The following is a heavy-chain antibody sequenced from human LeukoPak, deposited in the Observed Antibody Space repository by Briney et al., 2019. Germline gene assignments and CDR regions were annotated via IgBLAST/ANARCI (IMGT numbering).Heavy chain of an antibody. CDR2: ISYDGSNK. CDR1: GFTFSSYA. V-gene: IGHV3-30-3*01. J-gene: IGHJ4*02. Sequence: GGSLRLSCAASGFTFSSYAMHWVRQAPGKGLEWVAVISYDGSNKYYADSVKGRFTISRDNSKNTLYLQMNSLRAEDTAVYYCARDHATALDYWGQGTLVTVSS. CDR3: ARDHATALDY. D-gene: IGHD2-15*01.